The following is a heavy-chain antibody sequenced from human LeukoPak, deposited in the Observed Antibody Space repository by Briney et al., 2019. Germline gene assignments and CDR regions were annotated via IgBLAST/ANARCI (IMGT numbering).Heavy chain of an antibody. V-gene: IGHV3-21*01. CDR3: ARDLSHADYYYYYYGMDV. CDR1: GFTFSSYS. Sequence: GGSLRLSCAASGFTFSSYSMNWVRQAPGKGLEWVSSISSSSSYIYYADSVKGRFTISRDNAKNSLYLQMNSLRAEDTAVYYCARDLSHADYYYYYYGMDVWGQGTTVTVSS. CDR2: ISSSSSYI. D-gene: IGHD2/OR15-2a*01. J-gene: IGHJ6*02.